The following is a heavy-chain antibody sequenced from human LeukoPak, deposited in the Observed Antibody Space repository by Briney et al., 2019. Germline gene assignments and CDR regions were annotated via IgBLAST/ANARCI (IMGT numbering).Heavy chain of an antibody. D-gene: IGHD4-17*01. Sequence: ASVKVSCKASGYTFTSYYMHWVRQAPGQGLEWMGIINPSGGSTSYAQKFQGRVTITADKSTSTAYMELSSLRPEDTAVYYCARLYGDYVFDYWGQGTLVTVSS. CDR1: GYTFTSYY. V-gene: IGHV1-46*01. J-gene: IGHJ4*02. CDR2: INPSGGST. CDR3: ARLYGDYVFDY.